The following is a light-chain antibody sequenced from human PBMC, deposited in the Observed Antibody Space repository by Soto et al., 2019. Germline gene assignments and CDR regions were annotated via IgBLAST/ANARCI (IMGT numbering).Light chain of an antibody. CDR2: GAS. J-gene: IGKJ1*01. V-gene: IGKV3-15*01. Sequence: EIVLTQSPGTLYLSPGERGTLSCRASQNLGTLYLAWYQQKPGQAPRLLIYGASTRATGIPARFSGSGSGTQFTLTISSLQSEDFAVYYCQQYNNWPRTFGQGTKVDIK. CDR3: QQYNNWPRT. CDR1: QNLGTLY.